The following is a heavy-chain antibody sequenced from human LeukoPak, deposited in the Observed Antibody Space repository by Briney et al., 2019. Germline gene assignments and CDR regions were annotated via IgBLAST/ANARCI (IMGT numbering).Heavy chain of an antibody. CDR2: ISGSGGNT. CDR1: GFTFSSYA. V-gene: IGHV3-23*01. D-gene: IGHD3-9*01. J-gene: IGHJ6*03. CDR3: AKDGGEYYDILTGYYPRLYYMDV. Sequence: PGGSLRLSCATSGFTFSSYAMSWVRQAPGKGLEWVSSISGSGGNTYYADSVKGRFTISRDNSKNTLYLQMNSLRAEDTAVYYCAKDGGEYYDILTGYYPRLYYMDVWGKGTTVTISS.